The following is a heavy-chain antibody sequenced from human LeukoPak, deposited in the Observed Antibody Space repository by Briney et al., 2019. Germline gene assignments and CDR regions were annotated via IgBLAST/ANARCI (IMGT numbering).Heavy chain of an antibody. V-gene: IGHV4-39*01. Sequence: SETLSLTCTVSGDSVSSSSYYWGWIRQPPGKGLEWIGSIYYSGTTSYNPSLKSRVTMSVDTSKNQFFLKLNSVTAADTAVYYCARGRPYSGGYHLDYWGQGTLVTVSA. CDR2: IYYSGTT. CDR3: ARGRPYSGGYHLDY. CDR1: GDSVSSSSYY. J-gene: IGHJ4*02. D-gene: IGHD1-26*01.